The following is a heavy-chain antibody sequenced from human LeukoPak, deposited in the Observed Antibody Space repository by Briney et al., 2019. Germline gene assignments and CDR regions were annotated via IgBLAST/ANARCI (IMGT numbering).Heavy chain of an antibody. CDR1: GFTFSNYG. CDR3: AKTNTELGKNWFDP. CDR2: IRYDGSVE. Sequence: PGGSLRLSCAASGFTFSNYGMHWVRHAPRKGPEWVPFIRYDGSVETYADSVKGRFTISRDNSKNTLYLQMNSLRVQDTALYYCAKTNTELGKNWFDPWGQGTLVTVSS. D-gene: IGHD7-27*01. V-gene: IGHV3-30*02. J-gene: IGHJ5*02.